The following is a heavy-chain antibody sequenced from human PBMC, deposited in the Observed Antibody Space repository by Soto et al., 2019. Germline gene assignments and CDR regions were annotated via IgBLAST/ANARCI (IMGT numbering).Heavy chain of an antibody. CDR3: AKPDYSGYDFGS. J-gene: IGHJ4*02. D-gene: IGHD5-12*01. Sequence: QVQLVESGGGVVQPGRSLRLSCAASGFTFSSYGMHWVRQAPGKGLEWVAVISYDGSNKYYADSVKGRFTISRDNSKNTLYPQMNSLRAEDTAVYYCAKPDYSGYDFGSWGQGTLVTVSS. CDR1: GFTFSSYG. CDR2: ISYDGSNK. V-gene: IGHV3-30*18.